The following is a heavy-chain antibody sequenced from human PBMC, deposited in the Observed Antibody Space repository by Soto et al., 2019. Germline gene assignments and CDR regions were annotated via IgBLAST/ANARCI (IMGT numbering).Heavy chain of an antibody. CDR2: IYWDNDK. Sequence: QITLKESGPPLVKPTQTLTLTCTFSGFSLNTGGLGVGWIRQPPGKALECLALIYWDNDKRYSPSLMSRLTSNTDSSKNQVVLTMFHLDPVDAATYSCVRSRCGADCLQSYSSHYFYGLDVWGQGTTVSVSS. V-gene: IGHV2-5*02. D-gene: IGHD2-21*02. CDR3: VRSRCGADCLQSYSSHYFYGLDV. CDR1: GFSLNTGGLG. J-gene: IGHJ6*02.